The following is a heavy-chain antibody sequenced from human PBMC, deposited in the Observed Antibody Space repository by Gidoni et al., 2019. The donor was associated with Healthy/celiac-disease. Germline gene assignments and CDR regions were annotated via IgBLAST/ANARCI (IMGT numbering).Heavy chain of an antibody. CDR1: GFTFSSYA. CDR2: ISYDGSNK. CDR3: ARDRSSDFDY. D-gene: IGHD6-19*01. V-gene: IGHV3-30-3*01. J-gene: IGHJ4*02. Sequence: AASGFTFSSYAMHWVRQAPGKGLEWVAVISYDGSNKYYADSVKGRITISRDNSKNTLYLQMNSLRAEDTAVYYCARDRSSDFDYWGQGTLVTVSS.